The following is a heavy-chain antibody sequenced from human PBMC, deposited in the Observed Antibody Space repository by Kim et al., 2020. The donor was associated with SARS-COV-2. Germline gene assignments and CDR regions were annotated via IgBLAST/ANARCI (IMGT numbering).Heavy chain of an antibody. J-gene: IGHJ3*02. D-gene: IGHD3-16*01. CDR3: AILLGFTKNAFDI. V-gene: IGHV3-23*01. Sequence: YADSWKGRFTISRDNSKNTLYLQMNSLRAEDTAVYYCAILLGFTKNAFDIWGQGTMVTVSS.